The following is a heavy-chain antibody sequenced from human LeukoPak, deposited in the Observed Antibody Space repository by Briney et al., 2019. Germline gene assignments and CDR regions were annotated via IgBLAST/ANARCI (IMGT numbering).Heavy chain of an antibody. V-gene: IGHV4-38-2*02. CDR3: ARVSYYDSSGYYNDY. Sequence: PSETLSLTCTVSGGSISSGYYWGWIRQPPGKGLEWIGSIYHSGSTYYNPSLKSRVTISVDTSKNQFSLKLSSVTAADTAVYYCARVSYYDSSGYYNDYWGQGTLVTVSS. CDR1: GGSISSGYY. J-gene: IGHJ4*02. CDR2: IYHSGST. D-gene: IGHD3-22*01.